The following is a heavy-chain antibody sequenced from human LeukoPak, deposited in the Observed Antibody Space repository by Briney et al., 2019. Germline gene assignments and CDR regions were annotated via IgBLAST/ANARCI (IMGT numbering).Heavy chain of an antibody. CDR3: RIRGYSYALDY. V-gene: IGHV4-34*03. Sequence: SETLSLTCAVYGGSFSGYYWSWIRQPPGKGLEWIGSMYYSGSTNYNPSLNSRVTISEDKSKNQFSLKLTSVTAADTAVYYCRIRGYSYALDYWGQGTLVTVSS. D-gene: IGHD5-18*01. J-gene: IGHJ4*02. CDR2: MYYSGST. CDR1: GGSFSGYY.